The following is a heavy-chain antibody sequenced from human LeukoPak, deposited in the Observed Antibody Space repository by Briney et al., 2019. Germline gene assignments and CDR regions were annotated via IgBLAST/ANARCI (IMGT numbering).Heavy chain of an antibody. CDR1: GGSISSYY. CDR2: IYYSGST. J-gene: IGHJ4*02. Sequence: SETLSLTCTVSGGSISSYYWSWIRQPPGKGLEWIGYIYYSGSTNYNPSLKSRVTISVDTSKNQFSLKLSSVTAADTAVYYCARGRRAYGDYGHWGQGTLVTVSS. CDR3: ARGRRAYGDYGH. D-gene: IGHD4-17*01. V-gene: IGHV4-59*01.